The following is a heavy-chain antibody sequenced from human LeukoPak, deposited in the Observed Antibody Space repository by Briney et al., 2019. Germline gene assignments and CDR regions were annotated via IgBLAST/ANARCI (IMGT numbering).Heavy chain of an antibody. CDR3: ARRRDYYDSRGYYAFDI. Sequence: PSETLPLTCNVSGGSISSDYWTWIRQPPGKGLEWIGNIYYSGSTNYNPSLKSRVTISVDTSKNQFSLKLNSVTAADTAVYYCARRRDYYDSRGYYAFDIWGHGTMVTVSS. CDR1: GGSISSDY. J-gene: IGHJ3*02. V-gene: IGHV4-59*01. CDR2: IYYSGST. D-gene: IGHD3-22*01.